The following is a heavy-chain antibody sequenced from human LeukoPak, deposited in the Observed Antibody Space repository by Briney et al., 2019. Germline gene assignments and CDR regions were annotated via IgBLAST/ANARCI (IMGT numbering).Heavy chain of an antibody. CDR1: GGSISSSSYY. Sequence: SETLSLTCTVSGGSISSSSYYWGWIRQPPGKGLEWIGSIYYSGSTYFNPSLKSRVTISVDTSKNQFSLKLSSVTAADTAVYYCARVGDWDLQLVPPFDYWGQGTLVTVSS. D-gene: IGHD6-13*01. V-gene: IGHV4-39*07. CDR2: IYYSGST. CDR3: ARVGDWDLQLVPPFDY. J-gene: IGHJ4*02.